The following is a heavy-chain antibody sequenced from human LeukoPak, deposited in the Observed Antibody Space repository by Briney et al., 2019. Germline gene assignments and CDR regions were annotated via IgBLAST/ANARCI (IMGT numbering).Heavy chain of an antibody. V-gene: IGHV3-30*18. J-gene: IGHJ4*02. CDR1: GFTFSSYG. CDR3: AKDSVVTANPYYFDY. D-gene: IGHD2-21*02. CDR2: ISYDGSNK. Sequence: GGSLRLSCAASGFTFSSYGMHWVRQAPGKGLEWVAVISYDGSNKYYTDSVKGRFTISRDNSKNTLYLQMNSLRAEDTAVYYCAKDSVVTANPYYFDYWGQGTLVTVSS.